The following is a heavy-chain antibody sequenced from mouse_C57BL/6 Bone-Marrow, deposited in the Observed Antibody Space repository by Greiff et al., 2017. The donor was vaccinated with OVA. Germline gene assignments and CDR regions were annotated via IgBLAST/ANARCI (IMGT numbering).Heavy chain of an antibody. V-gene: IGHV1-64*01. CDR3: ARGIYYGSSYRYFDV. CDR2: INPNSGST. CDR1: GYTFTSYW. J-gene: IGHJ1*03. D-gene: IGHD1-1*01. Sequence: VQLQQPGAELVKPGASVKLSCKASGYTFTSYWMHWVKQRPGQGLEWIGMINPNSGSTKYNEKFKSKATLTVDKSSSTAYMQLSSLTSEDSAVYYCARGIYYGSSYRYFDVWGTGTTVTVSS.